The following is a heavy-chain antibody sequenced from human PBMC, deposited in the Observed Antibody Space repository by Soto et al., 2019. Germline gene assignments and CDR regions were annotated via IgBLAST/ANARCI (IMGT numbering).Heavy chain of an antibody. V-gene: IGHV4-34*01. CDR1: GGSFSGYY. CDR2: INQSGST. J-gene: IGHJ4*02. Sequence: QVQLQQWGAGLLKPSETLSLTCAVYGGSFSGYYWSWIRQPPGKGLEWIGEINQSGSTNYNPSLKSRVTISVDTSKNQFYLKLSSVTAADTGVYYCARGRMTADYGGQGTLVTVS. D-gene: IGHD2-15*01. CDR3: ARGRMTADY.